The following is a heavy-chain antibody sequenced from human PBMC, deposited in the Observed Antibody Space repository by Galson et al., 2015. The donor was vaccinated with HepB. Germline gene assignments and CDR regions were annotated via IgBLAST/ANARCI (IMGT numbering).Heavy chain of an antibody. V-gene: IGHV3-30*04. CDR1: GFTFSSYA. D-gene: IGHD6-19*01. CDR2: ISYDGSNK. CDR3: ARTNIAVAKKIYYFDY. J-gene: IGHJ4*02. Sequence: SLRLSCAASGFTFSSYAMHWVRQAPGKGLEWVAVISYDGSNKYYADSVKGRFTISRDNSKNTLYLQMNSLRAEDTAVYYCARTNIAVAKKIYYFDYWGQGTLVTVSS.